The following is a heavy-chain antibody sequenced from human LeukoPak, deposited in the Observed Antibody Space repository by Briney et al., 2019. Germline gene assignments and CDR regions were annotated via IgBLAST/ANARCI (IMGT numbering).Heavy chain of an antibody. D-gene: IGHD3-10*01. CDR2: IYYSGST. Sequence: SETLSLTCTVSGGSISSSSYYWGWLRQPPGTGLEWFGSIYYSGSTYYNPSLKSRVTISVDTSKNQFSLKLSSVTAADTAVYYCARDYYGSGSYWPPSGYWGQGTLVTVSS. V-gene: IGHV4-39*07. CDR3: ARDYYGSGSYWPPSGY. CDR1: GGSISSSSYY. J-gene: IGHJ4*02.